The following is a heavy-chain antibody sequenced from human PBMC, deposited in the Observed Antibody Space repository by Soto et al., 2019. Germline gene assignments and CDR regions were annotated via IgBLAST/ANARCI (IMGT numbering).Heavy chain of an antibody. Sequence: GGSQILSCAASGFTFSSYAVSWVRQAPGKGLEWVSYITVTSSYTNYADSVKGRFTISRDNAKNSIYLQMNDLRAEDSAVYYCARPRTAFGGFDLWGQGTRVTVSS. D-gene: IGHD2-15*01. CDR1: GFTFSSYA. J-gene: IGHJ3*01. CDR3: ARPRTAFGGFDL. CDR2: ITVTSSYT. V-gene: IGHV3-21*04.